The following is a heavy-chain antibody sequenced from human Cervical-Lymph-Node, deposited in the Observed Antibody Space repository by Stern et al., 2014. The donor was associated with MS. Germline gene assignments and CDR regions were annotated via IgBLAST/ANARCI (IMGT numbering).Heavy chain of an antibody. CDR3: ARSNYGMDV. Sequence: EDQLVESGGGVVQPGGSLRLSCVASGFTFSRQWMHWVRQAPGKGLVWVSRINSDGSSTSYADSVKGRFTISRDNAKKTLYLQMDSLRAEDTAVYYCARSNYGMDVWGQGTTVAVSS. D-gene: IGHD2-8*01. V-gene: IGHV3-74*02. J-gene: IGHJ6*02. CDR1: GFTFSRQW. CDR2: INSDGSST.